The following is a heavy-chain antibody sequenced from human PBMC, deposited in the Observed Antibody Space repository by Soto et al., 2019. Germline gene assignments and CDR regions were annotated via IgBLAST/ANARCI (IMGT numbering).Heavy chain of an antibody. J-gene: IGHJ4*02. D-gene: IGHD5-18*01. Sequence: ASVKVSCKASGYTFTGYYMHWVRQAPGQGLEWMGWINPNSGGTNYAQKFQGRVTMTRDTSISTAYMELSRLRSDDTAVYYCAREGTDTAMVTNYWGQGTLVTVSS. V-gene: IGHV1-2*02. CDR3: AREGTDTAMVTNY. CDR2: INPNSGGT. CDR1: GYTFTGYY.